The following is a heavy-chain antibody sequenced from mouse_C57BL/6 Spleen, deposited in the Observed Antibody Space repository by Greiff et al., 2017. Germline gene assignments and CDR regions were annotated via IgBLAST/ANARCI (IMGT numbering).Heavy chain of an antibody. CDR1: GYAFSSSW. J-gene: IGHJ4*01. CDR2: IYPGDGDT. V-gene: IGHV1-82*01. CDR3: ARNYYAMDY. Sequence: QVQLQQSGPELVKPGASVKISCKASGYAFSSSWMNWVKQRPGNGLEWIGRIYPGDGDTNYNGKFKGKATLTADKSSSTADMQLSSLTSEDSAVYLWARNYYAMDYWGQGTSVTVSS.